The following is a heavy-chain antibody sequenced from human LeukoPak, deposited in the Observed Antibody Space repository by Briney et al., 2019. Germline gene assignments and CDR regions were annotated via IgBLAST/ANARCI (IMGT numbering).Heavy chain of an antibody. CDR3: ARERGDYEADAFDI. CDR1: GGSFSGYY. CDR2: INHSGST. Sequence: SETLSLTCAVYGGSFSGYYWSWIRQPPGKGLEWIGEINHSGSTNYNPSLKSRVTISVDTSKNQFSLKLSSVTAADTAVYYCARERGDYEADAFDIWGQGTMVTVSS. V-gene: IGHV4-34*01. D-gene: IGHD4-17*01. J-gene: IGHJ3*02.